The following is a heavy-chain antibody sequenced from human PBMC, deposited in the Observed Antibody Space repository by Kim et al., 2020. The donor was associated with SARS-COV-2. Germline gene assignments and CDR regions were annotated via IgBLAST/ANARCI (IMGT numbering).Heavy chain of an antibody. Sequence: FQGRGTITADESTSTAYMELSSLRSEDTAVYYCARDVEGGYPTSYYGMDVWGQGTTVTVSS. CDR3: ARDVEGGYPTSYYGMDV. D-gene: IGHD5-12*01. V-gene: IGHV1-69*01. J-gene: IGHJ6*02.